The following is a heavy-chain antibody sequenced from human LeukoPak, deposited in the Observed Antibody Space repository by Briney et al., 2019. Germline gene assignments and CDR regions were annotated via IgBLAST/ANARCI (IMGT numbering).Heavy chain of an antibody. CDR2: FDPEDGET. V-gene: IGHV1-24*01. CDR3: ATVKGLRYFDWNLD. CDR1: GYTLTELS. D-gene: IGHD3-9*01. Sequence: ASVKVSCKVSGYTLTELSMHWVRQAPGKGLEWMGGFDPEDGETIYAQKFQGRVTMTEDTSTDTAYMELSSLRSEDTAVYYCATVKGLRYFDWNLDWGQGTLVTVSS. J-gene: IGHJ4*02.